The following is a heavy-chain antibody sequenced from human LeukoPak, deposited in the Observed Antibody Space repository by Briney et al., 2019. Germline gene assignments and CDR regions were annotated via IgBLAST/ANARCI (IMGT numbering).Heavy chain of an antibody. Sequence: PSETLSLTCTVSGGSISSGGYSWSWTRQPPGKGLEWIGYIYHSGSTYYNPSLKSRVTISVDRSKNQFSLKLSSVTAADTAVYYCARGSGNSGYDYDAFDIWGQGTMVTVSS. J-gene: IGHJ3*02. V-gene: IGHV4-30-2*01. CDR2: IYHSGST. CDR1: GGSISSGGYS. D-gene: IGHD5-12*01. CDR3: ARGSGNSGYDYDAFDI.